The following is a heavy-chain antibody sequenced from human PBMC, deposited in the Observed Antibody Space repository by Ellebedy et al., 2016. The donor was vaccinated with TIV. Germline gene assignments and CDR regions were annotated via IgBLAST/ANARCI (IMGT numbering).Heavy chain of an antibody. V-gene: IGHV1-3*01. D-gene: IGHD6-6*01. Sequence: KFQGRVTITRDTSASTAYMELSSLRSEDTAVYYCARDPSIAARPNWFDPWGQGTPVTVSS. CDR3: ARDPSIAARPNWFDP. J-gene: IGHJ5*02.